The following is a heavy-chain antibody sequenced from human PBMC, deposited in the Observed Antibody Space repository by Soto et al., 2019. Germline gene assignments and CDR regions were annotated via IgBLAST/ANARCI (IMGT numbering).Heavy chain of an antibody. CDR3: AGGWDGYYDFWSGYLYGMDV. CDR1: GGSISSYY. Sequence: SETLSLTCTVSGGSISSYYWSWIRQPPGKGLEWIGYIYYSGSTNYNPSLKSRVTISVDTSKNQFSLKLSSVTAADTAVYYCAGGWDGYYDFWSGYLYGMDVWGQGTTVTVSS. V-gene: IGHV4-59*01. CDR2: IYYSGST. D-gene: IGHD3-3*01. J-gene: IGHJ6*02.